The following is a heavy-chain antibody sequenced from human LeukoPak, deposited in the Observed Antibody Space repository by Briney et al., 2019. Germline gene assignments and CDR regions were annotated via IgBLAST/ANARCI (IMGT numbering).Heavy chain of an antibody. CDR2: IGSAGDT. Sequence: GGSLRLSCAASGFTFSSYDMHWVRHTTGEGLEWVSAIGSAGDTFYSVSARGRFTISRDNAKNSLYLQMNSLRAGDTAVYYCAKAWGVGARVKRDDFDIWGRGALVTVSS. CDR3: AKAWGVGARVKRDDFDI. V-gene: IGHV3-13*01. CDR1: GFTFSSYD. D-gene: IGHD1-26*01. J-gene: IGHJ3*02.